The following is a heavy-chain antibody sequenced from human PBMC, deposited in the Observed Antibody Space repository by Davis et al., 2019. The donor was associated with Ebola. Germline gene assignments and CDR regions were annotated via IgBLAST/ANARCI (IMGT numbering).Heavy chain of an antibody. CDR2: IWYDGINK. V-gene: IGHV3-33*01. J-gene: IGHJ4*02. Sequence: PGGSLRLSCAASGFTSSNYGMHWVRQAPGKGLEWVAAIWYDGINKYYADSVKGGFTISRDNSKNTVYLQMNSLRAEDTAVYYCARDRGGSSWYVFDYWGQGSLVTVSS. D-gene: IGHD6-13*01. CDR3: ARDRGGSSWYVFDY. CDR1: GFTSSNYG.